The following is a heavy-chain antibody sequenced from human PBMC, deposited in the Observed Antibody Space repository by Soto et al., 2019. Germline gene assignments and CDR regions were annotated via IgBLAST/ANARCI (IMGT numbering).Heavy chain of an antibody. D-gene: IGHD3-10*01. Sequence: EVQLLDSGGGLAQPGGSLRLSCAASGFHFNKYTMTWVLQAPGEWLVWLSTIDGGGGSKVYTDSVRARFPISRDNSENALLPHMNGLRAEYTAAYYCAKRGLVGSGDVASTFDYCGAGTLVSVSS. CDR1: GFHFNKYT. CDR3: AKRGLVGSGDVASTFDY. J-gene: IGHJ4*02. CDR2: IDGGGGSK. V-gene: IGHV3-23*01.